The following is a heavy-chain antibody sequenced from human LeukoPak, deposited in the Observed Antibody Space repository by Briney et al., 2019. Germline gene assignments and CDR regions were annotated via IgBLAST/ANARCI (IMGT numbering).Heavy chain of an antibody. Sequence: ASVKVSCKASGYTFTGYYMHWVRQAPGQGLEWMGWIHPNSGDTNYAQKFQGRVTMTRDTSISTAYMELSRLRSDDTAVYYCARGRYSSSWWSYYFDYWGQGTLVTVSS. CDR2: IHPNSGDT. V-gene: IGHV1-2*02. CDR3: ARGRYSSSWWSYYFDY. J-gene: IGHJ4*02. CDR1: GYTFTGYY. D-gene: IGHD6-13*01.